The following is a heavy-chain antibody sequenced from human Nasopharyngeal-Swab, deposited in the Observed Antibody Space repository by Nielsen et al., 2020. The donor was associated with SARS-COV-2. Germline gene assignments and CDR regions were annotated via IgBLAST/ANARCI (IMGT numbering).Heavy chain of an antibody. J-gene: IGHJ4*02. Sequence: ASVTVSCKESGYTFTSYDINLVRQATGQGLEWMGWMNHTSGNTGYAQKFQGRVTMTRNNAIRTAYLELSSLRCEDTAVYYRARAGKIQRWCKPLYYFDFWGKGTLVTVSS. CDR3: ARAGKIQRWCKPLYYFDF. CDR2: MNHTSGNT. CDR1: GYTFTSYD. V-gene: IGHV1-8*01. D-gene: IGHD5-18*01.